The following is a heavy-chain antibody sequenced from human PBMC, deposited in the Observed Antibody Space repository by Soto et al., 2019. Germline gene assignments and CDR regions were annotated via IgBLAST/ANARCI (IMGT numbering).Heavy chain of an antibody. CDR3: ARVSDILTGYYKHAFDI. D-gene: IGHD3-9*01. CDR1: GGSFSGYY. J-gene: IGHJ3*02. V-gene: IGHV4-34*01. CDR2: INHSGSP. Sequence: SETLSLTCAVYGGSFSGYYWSWIRQPPGKGLEWIGEINHSGSPNYNPSLKSRITISVDTSKNQFSLKLSSVTAADTAVYYCARVSDILTGYYKHAFDIWGQGTMVTVSS.